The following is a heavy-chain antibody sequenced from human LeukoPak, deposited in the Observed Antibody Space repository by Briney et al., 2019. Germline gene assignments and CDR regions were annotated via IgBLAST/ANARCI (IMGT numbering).Heavy chain of an antibody. CDR1: GYTFTSYG. CDR2: ISAYNGNT. J-gene: IGHJ4*02. Sequence: ASVKVSCKSSGYTFTSYGISWVRQAPGQGLEWMGWISAYNGNTNYAQKLQGRFTMTTDTSKSTVYMELSSLRADDTAVYYCAKIYGDNDYWGQGTVVTVSS. D-gene: IGHD4-17*01. V-gene: IGHV1-18*01. CDR3: AKIYGDNDY.